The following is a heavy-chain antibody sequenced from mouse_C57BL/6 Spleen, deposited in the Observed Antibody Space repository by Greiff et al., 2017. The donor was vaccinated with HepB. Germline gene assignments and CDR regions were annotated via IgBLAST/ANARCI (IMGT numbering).Heavy chain of an antibody. CDR2: IDPSDSYT. CDR3: AREEDGNTGAY. J-gene: IGHJ3*01. CDR1: GYTFTSYW. V-gene: IGHV1-59*01. D-gene: IGHD2-1*01. Sequence: QLQQPGAELVRPGTSVKLSCKASGYTFTSYWMHWVKQRPGQGLEWIGVIDPSDSYTNYNQKFKGKATLTVDTSSSTAYMQLSSLTSEDSAVYYCAREEDGNTGAYWGQGTLVTVSA.